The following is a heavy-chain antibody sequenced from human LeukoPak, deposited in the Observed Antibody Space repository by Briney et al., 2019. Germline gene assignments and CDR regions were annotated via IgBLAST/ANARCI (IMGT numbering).Heavy chain of an antibody. CDR2: MNPNSGNT. J-gene: IGHJ4*02. CDR1: GYTFTSYD. V-gene: IGHV1-8*01. D-gene: IGHD6-6*01. Sequence: ASVKVSCKASGYTFTSYDIHWVRQATGQGLEWMGWMNPNSGNTGYAQKFQGRVTMTRNTSISTAYMELSSLRSEDTAVYYCARATSIAARPGGYWGQGTLVTVSS. CDR3: ARATSIAARPGGY.